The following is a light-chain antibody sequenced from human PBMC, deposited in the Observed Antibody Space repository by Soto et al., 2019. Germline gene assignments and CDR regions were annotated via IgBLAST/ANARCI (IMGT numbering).Light chain of an antibody. V-gene: IGKV1-12*01. J-gene: IGKJ5*01. CDR1: QDIRRL. CDR3: AQASSFPIT. Sequence: DIQMSQSPSSVSASVGDRVTITCRASQDIRRLLAWYQQKPGKAPELLIYDASSLQSGVPSRFSGSGSGTDFTLTISSLQPEDFATYYCAQASSFPITFGQGTRLEIK. CDR2: DAS.